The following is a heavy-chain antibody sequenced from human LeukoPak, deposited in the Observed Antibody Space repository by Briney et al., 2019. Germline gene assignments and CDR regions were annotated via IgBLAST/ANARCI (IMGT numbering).Heavy chain of an antibody. CDR2: IYYSGST. Sequence: SETLSLTWTVSGGSISSYYWSWIRQPPVKGLEWIGYIYYSGSTNYNPSLKSRVTISVDTSKNQFSLKLSSVTAADTAVYYCASGRGDYFDYWGQGTLVTVSS. V-gene: IGHV4-59*01. CDR1: GGSISSYY. D-gene: IGHD3-10*01. J-gene: IGHJ4*02. CDR3: ASGRGDYFDY.